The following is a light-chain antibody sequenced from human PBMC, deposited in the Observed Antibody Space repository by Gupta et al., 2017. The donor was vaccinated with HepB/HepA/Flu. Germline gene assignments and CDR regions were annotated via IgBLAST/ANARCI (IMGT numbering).Light chain of an antibody. CDR3: QAWDSYNVV. CDR1: KLGEKF. Sequence: SYELTQPPSVSVSPGQTATFTCSGDKLGEKFANWYQQRPGQPPVLVIYQDSKRPSGIPERLSGSNSGNTATLTIRGTQAMDEADYYCQAWDSYNVVFGGGTKLTVL. J-gene: IGLJ2*01. CDR2: QDS. V-gene: IGLV3-1*01.